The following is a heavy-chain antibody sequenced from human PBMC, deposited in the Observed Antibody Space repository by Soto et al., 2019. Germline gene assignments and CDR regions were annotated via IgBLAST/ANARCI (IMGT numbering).Heavy chain of an antibody. CDR3: ARGLGGSYFPFDF. CDR1: GGTFSDSA. D-gene: IGHD1-26*01. V-gene: IGHV1-69*12. CDR2: LVPMFRTA. J-gene: IGHJ4*02. Sequence: QVHLVQSGAEVKKPGSSVKVSCKTSGGTFSDSAINWLRQTPGQGLEWMGGLVPMFRTANYAPNLQGRVSITADESTSSVRMELSSLTFEDTAVYYCARGLGGSYFPFDFWGQGTLVTVSS.